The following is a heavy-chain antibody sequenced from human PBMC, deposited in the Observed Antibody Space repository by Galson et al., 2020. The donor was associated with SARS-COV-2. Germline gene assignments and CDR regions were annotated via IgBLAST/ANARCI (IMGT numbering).Heavy chain of an antibody. V-gene: IGHV1-69*13. CDR2: IIPIFGTA. Sequence: SVKVSCKASGGTFSSYAISWVRQAPEQGLEWMGGIIPIFGTANYAQKFQGRVTITADESTSTAYMELSSLRSEDTAVYYCARGALLTRNTAIAYYFDYWGQGTLVTVSS. J-gene: IGHJ4*02. CDR1: GGTFSSYA. D-gene: IGHD5-18*01. CDR3: ARGALLTRNTAIAYYFDY.